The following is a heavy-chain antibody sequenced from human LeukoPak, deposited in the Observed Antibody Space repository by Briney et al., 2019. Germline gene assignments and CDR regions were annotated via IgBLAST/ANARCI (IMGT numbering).Heavy chain of an antibody. CDR1: GYSFIDYY. V-gene: IGHV5-51*01. Sequence: ASVKVSCKTSGYSFIDYYIHWVRQMPGKGLEWMGIIYPGDSDTRYSPSFQGQVTISADKSISTAYLQWSSLKASDTAMYYCAVTTPQFDYWGQGTLVTVSS. D-gene: IGHD4-11*01. J-gene: IGHJ4*02. CDR2: IYPGDSDT. CDR3: AVTTPQFDY.